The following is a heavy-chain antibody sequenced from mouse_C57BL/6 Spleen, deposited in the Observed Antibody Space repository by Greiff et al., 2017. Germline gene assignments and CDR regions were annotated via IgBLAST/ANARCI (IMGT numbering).Heavy chain of an antibody. V-gene: IGHV1-50*01. CDR1: GYTFTSYW. CDR3: AGLDTETGAMDY. CDR2: IDPSDSYT. Sequence: QVQLQQPGAELVKPGASVKLSCKASGYTFTSYWMQWVKQRPGQGLEWIGEIDPSDSYTNYNQKFKGKATLTVDTSSSTAYMQLSSLTSEESAVYYCAGLDTETGAMDYWGQGTSVTVSS. J-gene: IGHJ4*01. D-gene: IGHD3-3*01.